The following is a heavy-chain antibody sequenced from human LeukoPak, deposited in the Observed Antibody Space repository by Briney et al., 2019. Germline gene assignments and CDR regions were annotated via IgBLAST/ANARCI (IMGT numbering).Heavy chain of an antibody. V-gene: IGHV4-34*01. D-gene: IGHD3-22*01. CDR2: INHSGST. Sequence: SETLSLTCAVYGGSFSGYYWSWIRQPPGKGLEWIGEINHSGSTNYNPSLKSRVTISVDTSKNQFSLKLSSVTAADTAVCYCARGRRFYYDSSGYYNWFDPWGQGTLVTVSS. CDR1: GGSFSGYY. J-gene: IGHJ5*02. CDR3: ARGRRFYYDSSGYYNWFDP.